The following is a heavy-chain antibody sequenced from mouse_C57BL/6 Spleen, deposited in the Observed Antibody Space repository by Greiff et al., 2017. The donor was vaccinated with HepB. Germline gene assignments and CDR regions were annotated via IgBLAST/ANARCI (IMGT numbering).Heavy chain of an antibody. CDR2: IDPSDSYT. CDR1: GYTFTSYW. V-gene: IGHV1-69*01. Sequence: QVQLKQPGAELVMPGASVKLSCKASGYTFTSYWMHWVKQRPGQGLEWIGEIDPSDSYTNYNQKFKGKSTLTVDKSSSTAYMQLRSLTSEDSAVYYCARAGYDYDDVLWYFDVWGTGTTVTVSS. D-gene: IGHD2-4*01. J-gene: IGHJ1*03. CDR3: ARAGYDYDDVLWYFDV.